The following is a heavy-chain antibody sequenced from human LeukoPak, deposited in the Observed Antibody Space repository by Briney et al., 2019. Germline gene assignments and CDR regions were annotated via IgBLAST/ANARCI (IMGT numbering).Heavy chain of an antibody. V-gene: IGHV1-46*01. CDR2: INPSGGST. Sequence: ASVKVSCKASGYTFTSYYMHWVRQAPGQGLEWMGIINPSGGSTSYAQKFQGRVTMTRDTSTSTAYMELSSLRSEDTAVYYCARVGGPVTIFGVVIKNWFDPWGQGTLVTVSS. CDR3: ARVGGPVTIFGVVIKNWFDP. CDR1: GYTFTSYY. J-gene: IGHJ5*02. D-gene: IGHD3-3*01.